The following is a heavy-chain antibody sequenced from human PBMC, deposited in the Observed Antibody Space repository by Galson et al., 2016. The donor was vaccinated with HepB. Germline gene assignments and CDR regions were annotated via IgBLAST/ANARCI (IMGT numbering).Heavy chain of an antibody. CDR3: AGSLYSSGWYAN. D-gene: IGHD6-19*01. V-gene: IGHV1-3*01. Sequence: SVKVSCKASGYTFTRYAMHWVRQAPGQRLEWMGWINAGNGKTKYSRKFQGRVTMTRDTSERTAYMELSSLRSEDTAVYYCAGSLYSSGWYANWGQGTLVTVSS. CDR2: INAGNGKT. J-gene: IGHJ4*02. CDR1: GYTFTRYA.